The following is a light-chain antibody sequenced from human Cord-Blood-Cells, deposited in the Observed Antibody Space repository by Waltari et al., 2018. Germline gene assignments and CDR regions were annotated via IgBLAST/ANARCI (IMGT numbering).Light chain of an antibody. CDR3: QAWDSSTAV. CDR2: QDS. V-gene: IGLV3-1*01. J-gene: IGLJ1*01. CDR1: KLGDKY. Sequence: SYELTQQPSVSVSPGQTASITCSGDKLGDKYACWYQQKPGQSPVLVIYQDSKRPSGIPERFSGSNSGNTATLTISGTQAMDEADYYCQAWDSSTAVFGNGTKVTVL.